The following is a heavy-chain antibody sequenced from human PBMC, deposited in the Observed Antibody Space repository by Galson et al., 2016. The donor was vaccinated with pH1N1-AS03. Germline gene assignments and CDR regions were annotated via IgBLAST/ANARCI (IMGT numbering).Heavy chain of an antibody. Sequence: SVKVSCKASGGTFSSFAISWVRQAPGQGLEWMGGIIPIFGTPNYAQKFQGRVTITADKSTFTAYMELSSLRSEDTAVYYCARARGWSGHDAFDIWGQGTMVTVSS. CDR2: IIPIFGTP. CDR3: ARARGWSGHDAFDI. CDR1: GGTFSSFA. J-gene: IGHJ3*02. D-gene: IGHD3-3*01. V-gene: IGHV1-69*06.